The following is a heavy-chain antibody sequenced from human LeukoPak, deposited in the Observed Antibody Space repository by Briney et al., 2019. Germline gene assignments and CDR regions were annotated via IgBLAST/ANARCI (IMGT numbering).Heavy chain of an antibody. D-gene: IGHD3-22*01. CDR3: ARGGRRSYDSSGPLLGGIDR. CDR2: FDPEDGET. CDR1: GYTLTELS. V-gene: IGHV1-24*01. J-gene: IGHJ4*02. Sequence: ASVKVSCKVSGYTLTELSMHWVRQAPGKGLEWMGGFDPEDGETIYAQKFQGGVTMTEDTSTDTAYMELSSLRSEDTAVYYCARGGRRSYDSSGPLLGGIDRWGQGTLVTVSS.